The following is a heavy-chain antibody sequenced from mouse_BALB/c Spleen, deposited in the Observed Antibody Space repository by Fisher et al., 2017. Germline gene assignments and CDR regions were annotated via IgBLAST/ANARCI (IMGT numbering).Heavy chain of an antibody. D-gene: IGHD2-14*01. CDR3: AREDRYDEGYAMDY. J-gene: IGHJ4*01. Sequence: RFTISRDNPKNTLFLQMTSLRSEDTAMYYCAREDRYDEGYAMDYWGQGTSVTVSS. V-gene: IGHV5-17*02.